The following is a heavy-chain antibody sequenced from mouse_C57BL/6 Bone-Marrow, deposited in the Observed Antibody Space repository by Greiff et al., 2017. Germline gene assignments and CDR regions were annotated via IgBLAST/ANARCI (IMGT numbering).Heavy chain of an antibody. CDR3: AREAVFAY. CDR2: ISSGRSTI. CDR1: GFTFSDYG. V-gene: IGHV5-17*01. J-gene: IGHJ3*01. Sequence: DVMLVESGGGLVKPGGSLKLSCAASGFTFSDYGMHWVRQAPEKGLEWVAYISSGRSTIYYADTVKGRFTISRDNAKNTLFLQMTSLRSEDTAMYYCAREAVFAYWGQGTLVTVSA.